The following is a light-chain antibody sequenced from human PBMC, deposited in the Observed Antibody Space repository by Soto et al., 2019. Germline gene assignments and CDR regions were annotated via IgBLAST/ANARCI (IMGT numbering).Light chain of an antibody. CDR3: AVWDDILRGPL. Sequence: QSVLTQPPSVSGAPGQRVTISCTGSSSNIGANYDVHWYQQRPGTAPKLLIFGNSNRPSGVPDRFSGSKSGTSASLAITGLQADDEGDYYCAVWDDILRGPLFGGGTQLTVL. V-gene: IGLV1-40*01. CDR2: GNS. J-gene: IGLJ7*01. CDR1: SSNIGANYD.